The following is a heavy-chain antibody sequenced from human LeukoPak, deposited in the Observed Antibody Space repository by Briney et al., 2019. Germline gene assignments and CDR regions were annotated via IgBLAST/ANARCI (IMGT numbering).Heavy chain of an antibody. CDR1: GLTFSSYE. D-gene: IGHD6-19*01. Sequence: GGSRRLSCAASGLTFSSYEMNWVRQAPGKGLEWVSYISSSGSTIYYAASVKGRFTISRDNAKNSLYLQTNSLRAEDTAVYYCARIPSGWHFDYWGQGTLVTVSS. J-gene: IGHJ4*02. V-gene: IGHV3-48*03. CDR2: ISSSGSTI. CDR3: ARIPSGWHFDY.